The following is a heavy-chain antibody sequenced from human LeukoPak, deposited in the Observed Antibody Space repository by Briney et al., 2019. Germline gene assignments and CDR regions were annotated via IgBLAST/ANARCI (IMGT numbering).Heavy chain of an antibody. CDR3: ARDLSGWELQEY. D-gene: IGHD1-26*01. Sequence: GGSLRLSCAASGFTFSSYWMSWVRQAPGKGLEWVANIKQDGSEKYYVDSVKGRFTISRDNAKNSLYLQMNSLGAEDTAAYYCARDLSGWELQEYWGQGTLVTVSS. CDR1: GFTFSSYW. V-gene: IGHV3-7*01. CDR2: IKQDGSEK. J-gene: IGHJ4*02.